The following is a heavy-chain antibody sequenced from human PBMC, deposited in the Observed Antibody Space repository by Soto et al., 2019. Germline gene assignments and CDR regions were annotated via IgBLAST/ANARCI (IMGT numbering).Heavy chain of an antibody. CDR1: GFTFRSYW. Sequence: EVQLVESGGGLVQPGGSLRLSCAASGFTFRSYWMQWVRQAPGKGLVWVSWINSDGSSTSYADSVKGRFTISRDNAKNTLYLQMNSLRAEDTAVYYCASGCSSVNFDSWGQGTLVTVSS. V-gene: IGHV3-74*01. CDR2: INSDGSST. J-gene: IGHJ4*02. CDR3: ASGCSSVNFDS. D-gene: IGHD6-25*01.